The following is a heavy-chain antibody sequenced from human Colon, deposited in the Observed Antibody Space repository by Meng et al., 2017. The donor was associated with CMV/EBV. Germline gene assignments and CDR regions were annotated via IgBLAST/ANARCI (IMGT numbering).Heavy chain of an antibody. V-gene: IGHV4-34*01. CDR2: INHSGST. D-gene: IGHD4-11*01. CDR3: ARGTTVTTSGGFDP. CDR1: GGSFSCYY. Sequence: GSLRLSCAVYGGSFSCYYWSWIRQPPGKGLEWIGEINHSGSTNYNPSLKSRVTISVDTSKNQFSLKLSSVTAADTAVYYCARGTTVTTSGGFDPWGQGTLVTVSS. J-gene: IGHJ5*02.